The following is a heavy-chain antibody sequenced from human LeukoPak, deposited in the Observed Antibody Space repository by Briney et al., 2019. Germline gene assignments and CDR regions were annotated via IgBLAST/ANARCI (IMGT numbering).Heavy chain of an antibody. D-gene: IGHD2-2*01. CDR1: GGSLRRYY. CDR3: ARVHCSSNSCYYYFDY. Sequence: SETLSLTCTVSGGSLRRYYWSGVRQPPGGGREGGGDIYYSGRTNYNPSLKSRVPISVDTSKNQFSLKLSSVTAADTAVYYCARVHCSSNSCYYYFDYWGRGTLATVSS. V-gene: IGHV4-59*08. CDR2: IYYSGRT. J-gene: IGHJ4*02.